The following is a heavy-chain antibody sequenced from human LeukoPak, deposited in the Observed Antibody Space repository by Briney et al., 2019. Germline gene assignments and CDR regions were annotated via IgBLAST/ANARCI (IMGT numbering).Heavy chain of an antibody. CDR3: ARSYGSGSYFFDY. CDR1: GGSISSGDYY. V-gene: IGHV4-30-4*01. D-gene: IGHD3-10*01. Sequence: SETLSLTCTVSGGSISSGDYYWSWIRQPPGKGLEWIGYIYYSGSTYYNPSLKSRVTISVDTSKSQFSLKLSSVTAADTAVYYCARSYGSGSYFFDYWGQGTLVTVSS. CDR2: IYYSGST. J-gene: IGHJ4*02.